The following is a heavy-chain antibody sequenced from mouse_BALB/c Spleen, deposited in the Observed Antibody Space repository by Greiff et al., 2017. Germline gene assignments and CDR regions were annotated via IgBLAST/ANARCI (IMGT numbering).Heavy chain of an antibody. CDR1: GYAFSSSW. CDR3: ARELEKPMDY. V-gene: IGHV1-82*01. J-gene: IGHJ4*01. CDR2: IYPGDGDT. D-gene: IGHD4-1*01. Sequence: VQLQQSGPELVKPGASVKISCKASGYAFSSSWMNWVKQRPGQGLEWIGRIYPGDGDTNYNGKFKGKATLTADKSSSTAYMQLSSLTSVDSAVYFCARELEKPMDYWGQGTSVTVSS.